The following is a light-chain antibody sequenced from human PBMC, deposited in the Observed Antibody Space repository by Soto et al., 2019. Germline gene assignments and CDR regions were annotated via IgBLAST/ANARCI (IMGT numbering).Light chain of an antibody. CDR1: KSVSSSY. CDR2: GTS. V-gene: IGKV3-20*01. Sequence: EIVLTQSTGTLSLSPGERATLSCRASKSVSSSYLAWYQQKPGQAPRLLIYGTSSRATAIPDRFSGSGSGTDFTLTISRLEPEDFAVYYCQQYGSSSWTFGQGTKVEIK. CDR3: QQYGSSSWT. J-gene: IGKJ1*01.